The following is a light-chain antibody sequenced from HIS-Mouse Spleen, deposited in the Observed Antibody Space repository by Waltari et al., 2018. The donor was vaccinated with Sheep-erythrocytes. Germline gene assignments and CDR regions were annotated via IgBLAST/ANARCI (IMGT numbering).Light chain of an antibody. CDR3: QQYGSSPT. CDR1: QSVSSSY. V-gene: IGKV3-20*01. Sequence: EIVLTQSPGTLSLSPGERDTLSCRASQSVSSSYLAWYQQKPCQAPRLLIYGASSRATGIPDRFSGSGSGTDFTLTISRLEPEDFAVYYCQQYGSSPTFGQGTKLEIK. CDR2: GAS. J-gene: IGKJ2*01.